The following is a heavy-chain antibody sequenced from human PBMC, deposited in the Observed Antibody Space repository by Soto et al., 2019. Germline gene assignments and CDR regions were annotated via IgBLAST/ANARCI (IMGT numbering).Heavy chain of an antibody. CDR2: ISGSGGST. CDR1: GFTFSSYA. Sequence: GGSLRLSCAASGFTFSSYAMSWVRQAPGKGLEWVSAISGSGGSTYYADSVKGRFTISRDNSKNTLYLQMNSLRAEDTAVYYCAKGSLEPRYYYYYYYMDVWGKGTTVTVSS. V-gene: IGHV3-23*01. CDR3: AKGSLEPRYYYYYYYMDV. J-gene: IGHJ6*03. D-gene: IGHD1-26*01.